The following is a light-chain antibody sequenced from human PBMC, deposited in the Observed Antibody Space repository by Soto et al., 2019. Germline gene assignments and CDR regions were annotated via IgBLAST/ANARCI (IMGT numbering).Light chain of an antibody. CDR2: AVF. CDR1: QGINRN. CDR3: HQYNNWHRK. Sequence: EVVMTQSPATLSVSPGERATLSCRASQGINRNLAWYHHKPGQAPRLLIYAVFTRATGIPGRFSGGWSGTEFTLTINGLQSEDLGLYYCHQYNNWHRKFDQGTKADI. V-gene: IGKV3-15*01. J-gene: IGKJ1*01.